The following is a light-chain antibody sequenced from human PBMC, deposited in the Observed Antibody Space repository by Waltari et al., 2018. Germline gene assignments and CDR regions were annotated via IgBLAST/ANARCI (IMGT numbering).Light chain of an antibody. J-gene: IGLJ2*01. CDR2: DKN. CDR3: HSRDASGVGGS. Sequence: SSELTQDPAVSVAMGQTVTTTCQGNGLRSYYARWYQKRPGQAPILIMYDKNNRPSGVPDRFSGSNSDNTASLTITGAQAEDEASYYCHSRDASGVGGSFGGGTKLTVL. V-gene: IGLV3-19*01. CDR1: GLRSYY.